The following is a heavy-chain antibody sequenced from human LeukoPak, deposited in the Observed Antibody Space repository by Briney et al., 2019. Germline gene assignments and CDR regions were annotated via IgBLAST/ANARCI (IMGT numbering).Heavy chain of an antibody. Sequence: SETLSLTCTVSVGSISRYYWSWIRQSAGEGREGIGRIYSSGSINYSPSLKRLVTMPVQTSKNQLSLKLSPVTGADTAVYYCPRDATRYSILPFVDAFDIWGQGTMVTVSS. J-gene: IGHJ3*02. D-gene: IGHD2-15*01. CDR3: PRDATRYSILPFVDAFDI. CDR2: IYSSGSI. CDR1: VGSISRYY. V-gene: IGHV4-4*07.